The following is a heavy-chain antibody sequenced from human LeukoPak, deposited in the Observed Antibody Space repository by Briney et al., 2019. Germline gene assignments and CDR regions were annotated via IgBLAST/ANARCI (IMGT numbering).Heavy chain of an antibody. Sequence: GGSLRLSCAASGFTFSSYAMSWVRQAPGKGLEWVLAISGSGGSTYYADSVKGRFTISRDNSKNTLYLQMNSLRAEDTAVYYYAKEGRGKKDVLRFLEWFPSYYYYGMDVWGQGTTVTVSS. CDR2: ISGSGGST. CDR3: AKEGRGKKDVLRFLEWFPSYYYYGMDV. D-gene: IGHD3-3*01. J-gene: IGHJ6*02. V-gene: IGHV3-23*01. CDR1: GFTFSSYA.